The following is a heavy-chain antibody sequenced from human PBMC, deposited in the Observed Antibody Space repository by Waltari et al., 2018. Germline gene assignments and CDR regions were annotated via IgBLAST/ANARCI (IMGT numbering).Heavy chain of an antibody. CDR3: ATKRESSASDFDY. V-gene: IGHV4-39*01. Sequence: QLQLQESGPGLVKPSETLSFTCTVSGGSISRSSYYWGWIRKPPGKGLEWIGSIYYSGSTYYNPSLKSRVTISVDTSKNQFSLKLSSVTAADTAVYYCATKRESSASDFDYWGQGTLVTVSS. D-gene: IGHD6-19*01. J-gene: IGHJ4*02. CDR2: IYYSGST. CDR1: GGSISRSSYY.